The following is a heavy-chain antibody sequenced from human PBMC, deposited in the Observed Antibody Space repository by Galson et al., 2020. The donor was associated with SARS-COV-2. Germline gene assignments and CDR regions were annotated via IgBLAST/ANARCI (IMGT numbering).Heavy chain of an antibody. Sequence: ASETLSLTCTVSAGSVSSGQYYWSWIRQPPGKGLEWIGYIYYSGSTNYNPSLKSRVTISLDTSKNQFSLNLSSVTAADTAVYYCARDQLHSGSYWYGMDVWGQGTTVTVSS. CDR3: ARDQLHSGSYWYGMDV. V-gene: IGHV4-61*01. J-gene: IGHJ6*02. D-gene: IGHD1-26*01. CDR2: IYYSGST. CDR1: AGSVSSGQYY.